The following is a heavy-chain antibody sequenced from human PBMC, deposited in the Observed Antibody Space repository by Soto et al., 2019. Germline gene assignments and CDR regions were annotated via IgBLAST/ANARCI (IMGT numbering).Heavy chain of an antibody. CDR2: IKQDGSEK. CDR3: ARDVLEEGYSYDHYYYYGMDV. Sequence: PGGSLRLSCAASGFTFSSYWMSWVRQAPGKGLEWVANIKQDGSEKYYVDSVKGRFTIPRDNAKNSLYLQMNSMRAGDTAVYYCARDVLEEGYSYDHYYYYGMDVWGQGTTVTVSS. CDR1: GFTFSSYW. D-gene: IGHD5-18*01. V-gene: IGHV3-7*01. J-gene: IGHJ6*02.